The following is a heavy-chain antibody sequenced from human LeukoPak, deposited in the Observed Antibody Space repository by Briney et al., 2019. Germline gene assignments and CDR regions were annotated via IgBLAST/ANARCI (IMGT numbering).Heavy chain of an antibody. V-gene: IGHV4-4*07. CDR1: GGSISSSY. J-gene: IGHJ5*02. CDR2: ISTSGST. Sequence: PETLSLTCTISGGSISSSYWSWIRQPAGEGLEWIGRISTSGSTNYNPSLKSRVTVSVDTSKKQLSLKLTSVAAADTAVYYCARDVSWFDAWGQGTLVTVSS. CDR3: ARDVSWFDA.